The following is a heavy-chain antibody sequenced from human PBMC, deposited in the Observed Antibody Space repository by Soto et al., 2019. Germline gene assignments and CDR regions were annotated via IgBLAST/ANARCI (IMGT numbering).Heavy chain of an antibody. Sequence: ASVKVSCKASGYTFTRYYVHWVRQAPGQGLEWMGMINPSGGSTSYAQKFQGRVTMTRDTSTSTVYMEVSSLRSEDTAVFYCARAYSAYDYVDYWGQGTLVTVSS. V-gene: IGHV1-46*01. CDR1: GYTFTRYY. D-gene: IGHD5-12*01. CDR2: INPSGGST. J-gene: IGHJ4*02. CDR3: ARAYSAYDYVDY.